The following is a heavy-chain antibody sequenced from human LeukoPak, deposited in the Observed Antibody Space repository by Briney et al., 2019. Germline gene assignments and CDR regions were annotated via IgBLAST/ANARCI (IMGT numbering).Heavy chain of an antibody. Sequence: GGSLRLSCAASGFTFSIYDMSWVRQAPGKGLEWVSVIYSGGSTYYADSVKGRFTISRDNSKNTLYLQMNSLRAEDTAVYYCARDPARPYYDSSGYYGEHWGQGTLVTVSS. J-gene: IGHJ1*01. CDR2: IYSGGST. CDR1: GFTFSIYD. D-gene: IGHD3-22*01. V-gene: IGHV3-66*01. CDR3: ARDPARPYYDSSGYYGEH.